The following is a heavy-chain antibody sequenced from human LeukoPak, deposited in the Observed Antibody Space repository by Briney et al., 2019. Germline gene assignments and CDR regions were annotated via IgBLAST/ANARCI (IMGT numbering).Heavy chain of an antibody. CDR2: ISVYNGNT. CDR3: AREVHYGSGSYESKFDY. J-gene: IGHJ4*02. D-gene: IGHD3-10*01. V-gene: IGHV1-18*01. Sequence: GASVEVSCKASGYSFTSYGISWARQAPGQGLEWMGWISVYNGNTNYAQKLQGRVTMTTDTSTSTAYMELRSLRSDDTAVYYCAREVHYGSGSYESKFDYWGQGTLVTVSS. CDR1: GYSFTSYG.